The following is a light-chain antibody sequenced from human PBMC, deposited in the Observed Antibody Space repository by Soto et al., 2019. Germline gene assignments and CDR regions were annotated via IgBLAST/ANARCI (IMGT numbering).Light chain of an antibody. J-gene: IGLJ2*01. V-gene: IGLV2-8*01. Sequence: QSVLTQPPSASGSPGQSVTISCTGTSSDVGGYNSVSWYQQHPGKAPKLMIYGVSTRPSGVPDRFSGSKSGNTASLTVSGLQAEGEADYYCSSYAGRNNAGVFGGGTKVTVL. CDR1: SSDVGGYNS. CDR3: SSYAGRNNAGV. CDR2: GVS.